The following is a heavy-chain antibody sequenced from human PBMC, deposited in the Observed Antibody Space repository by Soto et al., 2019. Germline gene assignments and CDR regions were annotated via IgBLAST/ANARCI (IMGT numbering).Heavy chain of an antibody. CDR3: ARGRSCGSDNCRELSV. D-gene: IGHD1-1*01. CDR1: GYTFTNYN. Sequence: ASVKVSCKASGYTFTNYNINWVRQATGQGLEWMGWMNPHSGNTGYSQKFQGRVTMTRNTSISTAYMELTSLISEDTGIYYCARGRSCGSDNCRELSVWGQGTTVTVSS. J-gene: IGHJ6*02. V-gene: IGHV1-8*02. CDR2: MNPHSGNT.